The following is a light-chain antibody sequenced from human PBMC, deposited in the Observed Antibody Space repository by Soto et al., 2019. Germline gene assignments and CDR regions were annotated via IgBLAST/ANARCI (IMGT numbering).Light chain of an antibody. CDR3: QQYNSYSWT. V-gene: IGKV1-5*01. CDR1: QSTTSW. CDR2: DAS. Sequence: DIQMTQPPSTLSASGGDRVTITCRASQSTTSWLAWYQQKPGKVPKLLIYDASSLESGVPSRFSGSGSGTEFTLTISSLQPDDFATYYCQQYNSYSWTFGQGTKVDIK. J-gene: IGKJ1*01.